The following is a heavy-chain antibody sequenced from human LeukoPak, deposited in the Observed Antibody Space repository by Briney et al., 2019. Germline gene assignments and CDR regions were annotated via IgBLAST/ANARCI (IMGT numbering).Heavy chain of an antibody. CDR1: GFTFSSYG. V-gene: IGHV3-33*01. J-gene: IGHJ4*02. CDR3: ARGGKWELGPYYFDY. Sequence: GGSLRLSCAASGFTFSSYGMHWVRQAPGKGLEWVAVIWYDGSNKYYADSVKGRFTISRDNSKNTLYLQMNSLRAEDTAVYYCARGGKWELGPYYFDYWGQGTLVTVPS. CDR2: IWYDGSNK. D-gene: IGHD1-26*01.